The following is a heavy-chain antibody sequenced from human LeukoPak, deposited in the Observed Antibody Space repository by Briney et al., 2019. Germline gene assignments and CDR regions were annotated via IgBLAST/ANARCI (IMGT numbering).Heavy chain of an antibody. CDR1: GYSFTSYW. V-gene: IGHV5-51*01. Sequence: GESLKISCKGSGYSFTSYWIGWVRQMPGKGLEWMGIIYPGDSDTRYSPSFQGQVTISADKSISTAYLQWSSLKASDTAMYYCARLVYDSSGYYLILDYWGQGTLVTVSS. CDR2: IYPGDSDT. CDR3: ARLVYDSSGYYLILDY. J-gene: IGHJ4*02. D-gene: IGHD3-22*01.